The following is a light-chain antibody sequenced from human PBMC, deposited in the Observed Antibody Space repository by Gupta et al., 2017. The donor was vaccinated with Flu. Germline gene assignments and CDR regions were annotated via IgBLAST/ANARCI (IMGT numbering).Light chain of an antibody. CDR3: QQHRGCPSFT. J-gene: IGKJ4*01. Sequence: EIVLTTSPATLSLSPGDEAILSCSASQSVNINLAWYQQKPGQPPRLLMFVASKRGAGIPDRFSGSGCGKDFTLPIRAEDPQDFAVYYCQQHRGCPSFTFGRGTKVEI. CDR2: VAS. V-gene: IGKV3-11*01. CDR1: QSVNIN.